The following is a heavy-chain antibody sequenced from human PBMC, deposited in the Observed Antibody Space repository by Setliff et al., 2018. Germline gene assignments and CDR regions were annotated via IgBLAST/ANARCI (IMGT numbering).Heavy chain of an antibody. J-gene: IGHJ5*02. V-gene: IGHV4-59*01. CDR3: AAVGTSAGGGWFDP. CDR1: GGSIRDYY. CDR2: IYYRGTT. D-gene: IGHD1-26*01. Sequence: SETLSLTCTVSGGSIRDYYWNWIRQSPGKGLEWFGYIYYRGTTNHNASLKSRVTISIDMSRNQFSLKLTSATAADTAVYFCAAVGTSAGGGWFDPWGQGTLVTVS.